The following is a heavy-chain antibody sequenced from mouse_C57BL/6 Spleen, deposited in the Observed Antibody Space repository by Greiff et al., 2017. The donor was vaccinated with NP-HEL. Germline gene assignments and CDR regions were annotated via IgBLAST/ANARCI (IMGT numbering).Heavy chain of an antibody. CDR3: AREDSPYAMDY. J-gene: IGHJ4*01. Sequence: EVKLQESGPGLVKPSQSLSLTCSVTGYSITSGYYWNWIRQFPGNKLEWMGYISYDGSNNYNPSLKNRISITRDTSKNQFFLKLNSVTTEDTATYYCAREDSPYAMDYWGQGTSVTVSS. D-gene: IGHD3-3*01. V-gene: IGHV3-6*01. CDR1: GYSITSGYY. CDR2: ISYDGSN.